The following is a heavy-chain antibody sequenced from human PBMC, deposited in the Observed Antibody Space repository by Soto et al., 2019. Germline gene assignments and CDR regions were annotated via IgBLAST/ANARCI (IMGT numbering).Heavy chain of an antibody. CDR2: ITWNGDRT. V-gene: IGHV3-20*04. J-gene: IGHJ5*02. Sequence: EVQLVESGGGVVRPGGSLRLSCEASGFTFDDYGMTWVRQAPGKGLEWVSGITWNGDRTQYGDSVKGRFTISRDNAKNSLSLEMNTLSAEDTALYYCARIPFGQTDNWFDPWGQGTLVTVSS. CDR3: ARIPFGQTDNWFDP. CDR1: GFTFDDYG. D-gene: IGHD2-21*02.